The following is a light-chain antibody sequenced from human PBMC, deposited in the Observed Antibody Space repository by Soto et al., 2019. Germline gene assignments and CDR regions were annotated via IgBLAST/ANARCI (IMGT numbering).Light chain of an antibody. CDR1: ISNIGAGYD. CDR2: GTS. CDR3: QSYDSSLSAWV. V-gene: IGLV1-40*01. J-gene: IGLJ3*02. Sequence: QSILSQPPSVSGAPGQRVNISCTGSISNIGAGYDVHWYQQFPGTAPKLVIFGTSDRPSGVSDRFSGSKSGISAALAIVGLRAEVEADFYCQSYDSSLSAWVFGGGTKLTVL.